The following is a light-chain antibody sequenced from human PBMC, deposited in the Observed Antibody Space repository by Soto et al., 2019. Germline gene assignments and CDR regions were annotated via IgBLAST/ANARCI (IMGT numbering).Light chain of an antibody. CDR1: QSISSY. CDR2: AAS. V-gene: IGKV1-39*01. J-gene: IGKJ2*01. Sequence: IQLTQSPSSVSASVGDIVTITFLASQSISSYLNWYRQKPGKAPKLLIYAASSLQSGVPSRFSGSGSGTDFTLTISSLQPEDFATYYCQQSYSTPPTFGQGTKVDI. CDR3: QQSYSTPPT.